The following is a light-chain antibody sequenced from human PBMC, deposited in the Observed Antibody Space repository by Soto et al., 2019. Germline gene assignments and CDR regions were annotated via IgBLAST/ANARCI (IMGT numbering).Light chain of an antibody. V-gene: IGLV1-44*01. J-gene: IGLJ2*01. CDR2: GQS. CDR3: VVWDDRLGGRA. Sequence: QSVLTQPPSASGTPGQRVTISCSGSTSNIGSYAVTWYRQLPGTAPKLLIYGQSQRPSGVPDRFSGSKSGTSASLAISGLQSEDEADYYCVVWDDRLGGRAFGGGTKLTVL. CDR1: TSNIGSYA.